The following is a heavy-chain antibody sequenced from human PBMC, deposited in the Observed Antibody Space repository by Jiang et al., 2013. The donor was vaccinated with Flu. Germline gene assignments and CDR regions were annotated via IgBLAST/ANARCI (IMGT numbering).Heavy chain of an antibody. Sequence: FSSYAMHWVRQAPGKGLEWVAVISYDGSNKYYADSVKGRFTISRDNSKNTLYLQMNSLRAEDTAVYYCARETGVHAFDIWGQGTMVTVSS. CDR3: ARETGVHAFDI. CDR2: ISYDGSNK. CDR1: FSSYA. J-gene: IGHJ3*02. V-gene: IGHV3-30-3*01. D-gene: IGHD1-14*01.